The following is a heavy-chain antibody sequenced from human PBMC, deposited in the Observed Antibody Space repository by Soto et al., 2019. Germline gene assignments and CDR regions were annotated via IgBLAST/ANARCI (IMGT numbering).Heavy chain of an antibody. Sequence: PGESLKISCKGSGYSFTSFWIGWVRQMPGKGLEWMGIIYPGDSDTRYSPSFQGQVTISADKSISTAYLQWSSLKAPDTAMYYCARHDTVTTSPFDYWGQGTLVTVSS. V-gene: IGHV5-51*01. CDR2: IYPGDSDT. D-gene: IGHD4-17*01. CDR1: GYSFTSFW. CDR3: ARHDTVTTSPFDY. J-gene: IGHJ4*02.